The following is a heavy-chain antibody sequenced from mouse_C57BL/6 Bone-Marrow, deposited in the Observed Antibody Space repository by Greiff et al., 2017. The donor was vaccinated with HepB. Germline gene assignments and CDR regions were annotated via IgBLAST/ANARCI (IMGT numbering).Heavy chain of an antibody. Sequence: EVKVVESGGGLVKPGGSLKLSCAASGFTFSSYAMSWVRQTPEKRLEWVATISDGGSYTYYPDNVKGRFTISRDNAKNNLYLQMSHLKSEDTAMYDCARDPDDYDDYFDYWGQGTTLTVSS. CDR2: ISDGGSYT. CDR3: ARDPDDYDDYFDY. D-gene: IGHD2-4*01. J-gene: IGHJ2*01. V-gene: IGHV5-4*01. CDR1: GFTFSSYA.